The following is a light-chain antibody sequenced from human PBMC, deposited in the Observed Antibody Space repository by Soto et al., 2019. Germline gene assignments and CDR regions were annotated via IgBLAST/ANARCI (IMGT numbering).Light chain of an antibody. CDR1: KLGDKY. Sequence: SYELTQPPSVSVSPGQTASITCSGDKLGDKYVCWYQQKPGQSPVLVIYQDSKRPSGIPERFSGSNSGNTATLTISGTQAMDEADYYCQAWDSSTLVVFGGGTKVTVL. CDR3: QAWDSSTLVV. J-gene: IGLJ2*01. V-gene: IGLV3-1*01. CDR2: QDS.